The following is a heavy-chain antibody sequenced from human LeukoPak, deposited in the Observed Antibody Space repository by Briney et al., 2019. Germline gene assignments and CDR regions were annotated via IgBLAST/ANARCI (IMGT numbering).Heavy chain of an antibody. J-gene: IGHJ6*04. CDR1: GFTFSSYE. V-gene: IGHV3-48*03. CDR3: AELGITMIGGV. D-gene: IGHD3-10*02. Sequence: PGGSLRLSCAASGFTFSSYEINWVRQAPGRGLEWVSYISSSGSTIYYADSVKGRFTISRDNAKNSLYLQMNSLRADDTAVYYCAELGITMIGGVWGKGTTVTISS. CDR2: ISSSGSTI.